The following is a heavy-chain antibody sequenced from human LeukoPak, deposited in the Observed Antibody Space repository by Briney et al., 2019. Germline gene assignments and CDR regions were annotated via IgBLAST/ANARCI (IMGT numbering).Heavy chain of an antibody. J-gene: IGHJ4*02. D-gene: IGHD2-15*01. CDR3: ARFRRSAQSY. CDR2: IGPDGSDK. V-gene: IGHV3-7*01. Sequence: GGSLRLSCTTSGFLFSSYWMSWVRQAPGKGLEWVANIGPDGSDKQYVDSMKGRFTISRDNAQNSVYLHMNSLTAEDTAVYYCARFRRSAQSYWGQGILVTVSS. CDR1: GFLFSSYW.